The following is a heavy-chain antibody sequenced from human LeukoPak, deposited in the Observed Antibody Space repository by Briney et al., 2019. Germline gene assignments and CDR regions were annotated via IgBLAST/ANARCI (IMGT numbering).Heavy chain of an antibody. Sequence: GGSLRLSCAASGFTFSSYGMHWVRQAPGKGLEWVAVIWYDGSNKYYADSVKGRFTISRDNSMNTLYLQMNSLRPEDKAVYYCARVNSSSWSYHFDYWGQGTLVTVSS. J-gene: IGHJ4*02. CDR1: GFTFSSYG. V-gene: IGHV3-33*01. CDR3: ARVNSSSWSYHFDY. D-gene: IGHD6-13*01. CDR2: IWYDGSNK.